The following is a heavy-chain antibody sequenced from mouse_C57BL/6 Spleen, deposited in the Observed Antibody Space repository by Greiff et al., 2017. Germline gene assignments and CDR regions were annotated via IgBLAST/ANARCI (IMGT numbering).Heavy chain of an antibody. J-gene: IGHJ2*01. V-gene: IGHV1-81*01. D-gene: IGHD4-1*01. CDR1: GYTFTSYG. CDR2: IYPRSGNT. CDR3: ARPANWDEGDDY. Sequence: LVESGAELARPGASVKLSCKASGYTFTSYGISWVKQRTGQGLEWIGEIYPRSGNTYYNEKFKGKATLTADKSSSTAYMELRSLTSEDSAVYFCARPANWDEGDDYWGQGTTLTVSS.